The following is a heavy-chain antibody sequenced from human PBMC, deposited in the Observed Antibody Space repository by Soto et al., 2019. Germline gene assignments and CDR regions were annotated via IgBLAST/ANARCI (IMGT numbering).Heavy chain of an antibody. CDR3: LLRYCSTTSCYYYYYGMDV. Sequence: SVKVSCKASGYTFTGYYMHWVRQAPGQGLEWMGWFNPNSGGTNYAQKFQGRVTMTRDTSISTAYMELSRLRSDDTAVYYCLLRYCSTTSCYYYYYGMDVGGQGTTVNLS. D-gene: IGHD2-2*01. CDR2: FNPNSGGT. J-gene: IGHJ6*02. V-gene: IGHV1-2*02. CDR1: GYTFTGYY.